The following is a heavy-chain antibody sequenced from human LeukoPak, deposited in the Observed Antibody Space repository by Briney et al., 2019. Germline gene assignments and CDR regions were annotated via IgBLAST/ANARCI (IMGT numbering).Heavy chain of an antibody. Sequence: GASVKVSCKASGYTFTSYGISWVRQAPGQGLEWMGWISAYNGNTNYAQKLQGRVTMTTDTSTSTAYMELRSLRSDDTAVYYCARDLGYCTGGVCPNWFDPWSQGTLVTVSS. CDR1: GYTFTSYG. CDR2: ISAYNGNT. D-gene: IGHD2-8*02. CDR3: ARDLGYCTGGVCPNWFDP. V-gene: IGHV1-18*01. J-gene: IGHJ5*02.